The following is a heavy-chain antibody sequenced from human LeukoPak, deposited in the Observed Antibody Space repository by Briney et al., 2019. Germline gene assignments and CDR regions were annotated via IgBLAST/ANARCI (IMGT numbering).Heavy chain of an antibody. V-gene: IGHV4-4*07. J-gene: IGHJ4*02. CDR1: GGSLTTSLSNYY. CDR2: IYSSGTT. Sequence: SETLSLSCTVSGGSLTTSLSNYYWSWIRQPAGKGLEWVGRIYSSGTTATYNPSLKSRATVSVDTSKNQVILRLESVTAADTAVYYCARGQWLPVFDFWGQGTLVTVSS. CDR3: ARGQWLPVFDF. D-gene: IGHD3-22*01.